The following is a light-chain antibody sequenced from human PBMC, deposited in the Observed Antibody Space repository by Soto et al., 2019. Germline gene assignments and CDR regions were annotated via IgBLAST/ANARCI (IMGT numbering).Light chain of an antibody. CDR3: SSYTSSSTLEGV. CDR1: SSDVGGYNY. J-gene: IGLJ1*01. V-gene: IGLV2-14*01. CDR2: DVS. Sequence: QSALTQPASVSGSPGQSITICCTGTSSDVGGYNYVSWYQQHPGKAPKLMIYDVSNRPSGVSNRFSGSKSGNTASLTISGLQAEDEADYYCSSYTSSSTLEGVFGTGTKVTVL.